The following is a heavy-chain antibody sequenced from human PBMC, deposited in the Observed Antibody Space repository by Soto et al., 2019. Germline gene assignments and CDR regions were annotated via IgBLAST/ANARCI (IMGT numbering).Heavy chain of an antibody. CDR1: GYTFTSYG. D-gene: IGHD2-15*01. Sequence: QVQLVQSGAEVKKPGASVKVSCKASGYTFTSYGISWVRQAPGQGLEWMGWISAYNGNTNYVQKFQGRVTMTTDTPTSTAYMELRSLRSDATAVYYCARERGYCSGGSCYYNYGMDVWGQGTTVTVSS. CDR3: ARERGYCSGGSCYYNYGMDV. CDR2: ISAYNGNT. V-gene: IGHV1-18*01. J-gene: IGHJ6*02.